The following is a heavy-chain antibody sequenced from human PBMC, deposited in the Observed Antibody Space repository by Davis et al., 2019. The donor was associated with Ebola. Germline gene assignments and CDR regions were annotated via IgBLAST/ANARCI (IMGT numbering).Heavy chain of an antibody. D-gene: IGHD3-3*01. V-gene: IGHV4-34*01. CDR1: GGSFSGYY. Sequence: SETLSLTCAVYGGSFSGYYWSWIRQPPGKGLEWIGEIHPSGNTNYNPSLKSRVTISVDTSKNQFSLNLNSVTAADTAVYYCARVGYDFWSGRIPHNWFDPWGQGTLVTVSS. CDR2: IHPSGNT. J-gene: IGHJ5*02. CDR3: ARVGYDFWSGRIPHNWFDP.